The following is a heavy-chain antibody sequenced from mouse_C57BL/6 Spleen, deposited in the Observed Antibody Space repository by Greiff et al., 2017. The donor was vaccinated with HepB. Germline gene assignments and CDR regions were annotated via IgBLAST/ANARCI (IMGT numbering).Heavy chain of an antibody. V-gene: IGHV1-4*01. CDR2: INPSSGYT. D-gene: IGHD1-1*01. CDR1: GYTFTSYT. J-gene: IGHJ4*01. Sequence: QVQLQQSGAELARPGASVKMSCKASGYTFTSYTMHWVKQRPGQGLEWIGYINPSSGYTKYNQKFKDKATLTADKSSSTAYMQLSSLTSEDSAVYYCARSLLLRSPYAMDDWGPGTSVTVAS. CDR3: ARSLLLRSPYAMDD.